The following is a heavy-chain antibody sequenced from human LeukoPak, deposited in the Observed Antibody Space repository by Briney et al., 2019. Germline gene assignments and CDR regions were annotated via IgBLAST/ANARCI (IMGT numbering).Heavy chain of an antibody. J-gene: IGHJ6*02. D-gene: IGHD2-2*01. CDR2: ISSSSSYI. CDR3: ARKDRQTVVVPAAIYYYYYGMDV. V-gene: IGHV3-21*01. Sequence: PGGSLRLSCAASGFTFSSYSMNWVRQAPGKGLEWVSSISSSSSYIYYADSVKGRFTISRDNAKNSLYLQMNSLRAEDTAVYYCARKDRQTVVVPAAIYYYYYGMDVWGQGTTVTVSS. CDR1: GFTFSSYS.